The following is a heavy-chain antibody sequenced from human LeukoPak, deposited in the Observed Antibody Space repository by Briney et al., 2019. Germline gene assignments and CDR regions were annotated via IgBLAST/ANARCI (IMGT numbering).Heavy chain of an antibody. D-gene: IGHD5-24*01. V-gene: IGHV3-7*01. J-gene: IGHJ4*02. CDR2: IKQDGSEK. CDR3: ARDRGWLQFDY. CDR1: GFTFSSYW. Sequence: GGSLRLSCAASGFTFSSYWMSWVRQAPGKGLEWVANIKQDGSEKYYVDSVKGRFAISRDNTENSLYLQMNSLRAEDTAVYYCARDRGWLQFDYWGQGTLVTVSS.